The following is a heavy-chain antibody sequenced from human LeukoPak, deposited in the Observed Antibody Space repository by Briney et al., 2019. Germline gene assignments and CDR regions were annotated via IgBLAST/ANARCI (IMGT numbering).Heavy chain of an antibody. CDR2: IKLGGRT. V-gene: IGHV4-34*01. Sequence: LSLMQALDSGSVSGDCWRCARHQPRDWRGWGVEIKLGGRTTTHPSLKKRVTISVDTSKNQFSLKLSSVTAADTAVYYCARGKNYYGSGSYYNGKPRPLNWFDPGGQGTLVTVSS. CDR1: SGSVSGDC. D-gene: IGHD3-10*01. CDR3: ARGKNYYGSGSYYNGKPRPLNWFDP. J-gene: IGHJ5*02.